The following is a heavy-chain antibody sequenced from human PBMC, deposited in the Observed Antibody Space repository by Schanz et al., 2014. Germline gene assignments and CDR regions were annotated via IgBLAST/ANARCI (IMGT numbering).Heavy chain of an antibody. V-gene: IGHV1-69*04. CDR3: ARDYYDSSGYYYCDY. Sequence: QVQLVQSGAEVKKPGPSVKVSCKLSGGTFSSYAISWVRQAPGQGLEWMGRIIPILGIATYAQKFQGRLTITADKSTSTAYMELSSLRSEDTAMYYCARDYYDSSGYYYCDYWGQGTLVAVSS. CDR2: IIPILGIA. J-gene: IGHJ4*02. CDR1: GGTFSSYA. D-gene: IGHD3-22*01.